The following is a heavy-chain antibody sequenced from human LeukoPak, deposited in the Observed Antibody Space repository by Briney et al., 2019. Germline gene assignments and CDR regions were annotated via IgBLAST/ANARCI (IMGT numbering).Heavy chain of an antibody. J-gene: IGHJ6*02. CDR2: INPNSGGT. Sequence: ASVKVSCKASGYTFTSYGISWVRQAPGQGLEWMGWINPNSGGTNYAQKFQGRVTMTRDTSISTAYMELSRLRSDDTAVYYCARDFSCSGGSCYDVWGQGTTVTVSS. V-gene: IGHV1-2*02. CDR3: ARDFSCSGGSCYDV. CDR1: GYTFTSYG. D-gene: IGHD2-15*01.